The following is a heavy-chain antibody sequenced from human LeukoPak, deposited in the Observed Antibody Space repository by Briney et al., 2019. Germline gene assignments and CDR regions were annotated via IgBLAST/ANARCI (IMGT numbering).Heavy chain of an antibody. CDR1: RGSPCSSIYY. Sequence: PSETLSLTCTLSRGSPCSSIYYCGWIRQPPGKGLEWIWSIYYSVSTYYNPSLKSRVTISVDTSKNQFSLKLSSVTAADTAVYYCARSFLLFNWYSSSSRWFDPWGQGTMVTVSS. CDR3: ARSFLLFNWYSSSSRWFDP. V-gene: IGHV4-39*07. J-gene: IGHJ5*02. CDR2: IYYSVST. D-gene: IGHD6-6*01.